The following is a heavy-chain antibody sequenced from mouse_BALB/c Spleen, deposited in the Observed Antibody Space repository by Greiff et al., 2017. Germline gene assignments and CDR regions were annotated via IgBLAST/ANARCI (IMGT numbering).Heavy chain of an antibody. V-gene: IGHV14-3*02. CDR1: GFNIKDTY. CDR2: IDPANGNT. J-gene: IGHJ2*01. CDR3: ARCRRRGYFDY. Sequence: VQLKESGAELVKPGASVKLSCTASGFNIKDTYMHWVKQRPEQGLEWIGRIDPANGNTKYDPKFQGKATITADTSSNTAYLQLSSLTSEDTAVYYCARCRRRGYFDYWGQGTTLTVSS.